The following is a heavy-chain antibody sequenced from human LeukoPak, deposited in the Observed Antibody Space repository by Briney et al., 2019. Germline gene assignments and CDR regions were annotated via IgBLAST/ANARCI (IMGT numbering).Heavy chain of an antibody. V-gene: IGHV3-7*05. J-gene: IGHJ4*02. Sequence: GGSLRLSCAASGFTFSNHWMNWVRQAPGKGLEWVANINQDGSERYYVDSVKGRFTISRDNAKNSLYLQMNSLRAEDTAVYYCARGSLGAFDSWGQGALVTVSS. CDR3: ARGSLGAFDS. CDR2: INQDGSER. D-gene: IGHD1-26*01. CDR1: GFTFSNHW.